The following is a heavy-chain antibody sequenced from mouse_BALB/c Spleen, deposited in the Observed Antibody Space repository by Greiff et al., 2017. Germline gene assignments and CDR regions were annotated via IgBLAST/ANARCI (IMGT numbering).Heavy chain of an antibody. CDR3: ARARPDFDY. J-gene: IGHJ2*01. V-gene: IGHV1S56*01. Sequence: QVQLQQSGPELVKPGASVRISCKASGYTFTSYYIHWVKQRPGQGLEWIGWIYPGNVNTKYNEKFKGKATLTADKSSSTAYMQLSSLTSEDSAVYFCARARPDFDYWGQGTTLTVSS. CDR2: IYPGNVNT. CDR1: GYTFTSYY.